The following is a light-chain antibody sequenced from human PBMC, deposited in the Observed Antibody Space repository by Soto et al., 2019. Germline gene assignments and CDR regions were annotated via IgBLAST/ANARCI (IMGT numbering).Light chain of an antibody. CDR3: SSYTSSGTLV. CDR2: EVT. CDR1: SSDVGNYKY. V-gene: IGLV2-14*01. J-gene: IGLJ3*02. Sequence: QSVLTQPASVSGSPGQSITISCTGTSSDVGNYKYVAWYQQHPGKAPKLMIYEVTNRPSGVSNRFSGSKSGNTASLTISGLQDEDEAEYYCSSYTSSGTLVFGGGTKLTVL.